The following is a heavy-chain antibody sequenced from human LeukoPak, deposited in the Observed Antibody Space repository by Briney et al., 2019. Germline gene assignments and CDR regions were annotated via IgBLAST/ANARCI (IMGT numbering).Heavy chain of an antibody. J-gene: IGHJ6*02. D-gene: IGHD3-10*01. CDR3: AKGSTLYPYGMDV. CDR1: GFNFDDYT. CDR2: VNWDGDKS. Sequence: GGSLRLSCAASGFNFDDYTMHWVRQPPGKGLEWVSLVNWDGDKSYYADSVRGRFTTSRDNSKNSLYLQMNSLRPEDTALYYCAKGSTLYPYGMDVWGQGTTVTVSS. V-gene: IGHV3-43*01.